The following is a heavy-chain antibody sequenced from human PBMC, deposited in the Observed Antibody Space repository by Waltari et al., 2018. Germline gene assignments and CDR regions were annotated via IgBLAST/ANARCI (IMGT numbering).Heavy chain of an antibody. J-gene: IGHJ4*02. Sequence: QVQLVPSGAAVKKPGASVKVSCKASGYALPSYYMPWVRQAPGQGLEWMGWIHPNSGDTYYAQKFQGRVTMTRDTSITTAFMDLSRLRSDDTAVYYCARSYQSGSYWDYWGQGTLVTVSS. D-gene: IGHD1-26*01. CDR3: ARSYQSGSYWDY. CDR2: IHPNSGDT. V-gene: IGHV1-2*02. CDR1: GYALPSYY.